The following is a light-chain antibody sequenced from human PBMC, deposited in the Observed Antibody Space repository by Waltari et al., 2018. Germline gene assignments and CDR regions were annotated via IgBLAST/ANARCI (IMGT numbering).Light chain of an antibody. V-gene: IGLV3-19*01. CDR3: NSRDTSGGRRHLV. J-gene: IGLJ2*01. Sequence: SSELTQDPAVSVALGQTVRITCQGDSLRDYYATWYQQKPGQAPVLVIHGENNRPSGIPDRFSGSNSGNTASLTITGAQAEDEADYFCNSRDTSGGRRHLVFGGGTKLTVL. CDR2: GEN. CDR1: SLRDYY.